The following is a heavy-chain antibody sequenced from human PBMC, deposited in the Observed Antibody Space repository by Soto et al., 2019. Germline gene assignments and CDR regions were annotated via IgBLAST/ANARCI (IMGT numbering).Heavy chain of an antibody. J-gene: IGHJ4*02. CDR3: ARDSPLSDRSFDY. V-gene: IGHV4-61*01. Sequence: PSETLSLTCTVSGGSVRSGIYYWSWVRQPPGKKLEWIGYVHNSGSTNYNPSLKSRVTVSVDTSKNQFSLKLTSVTAADTAVYYCARDSPLSDRSFDYWGQGTLVTVSS. D-gene: IGHD3-22*01. CDR2: VHNSGST. CDR1: GGSVRSGIYY.